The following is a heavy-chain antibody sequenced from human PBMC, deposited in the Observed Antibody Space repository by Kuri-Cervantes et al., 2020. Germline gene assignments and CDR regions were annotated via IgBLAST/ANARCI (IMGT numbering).Heavy chain of an antibody. D-gene: IGHD5-12*01. V-gene: IGHV4-59*08. CDR2: VFYSGST. CDR1: GGPFKTDY. J-gene: IGHJ4*02. Sequence: ESLKISCTVSGGPFKTDYWTWIRQPPGKGLEWIGSVFYSGSTNYNPSLKSRVTISVDTSNPQFSLKLNSVTATDTAIYYCARHMGSSGYDSDYWGQGTLVTVSS. CDR3: ARHMGSSGYDSDY.